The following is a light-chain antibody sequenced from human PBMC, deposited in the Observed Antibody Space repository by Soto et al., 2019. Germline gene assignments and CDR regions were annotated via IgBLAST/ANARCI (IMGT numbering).Light chain of an antibody. CDR2: GAS. V-gene: IGKV3-20*01. Sequence: IVMTQSPSTLSVSPGERSTLSCRASQSVSSNLAWYQQKPGQAPRLLIYGASNRATGIPDRLSGSGSGTEFTLTISRMEPEDFAVYYCQQYGTSGTFGQGTKVDI. CDR1: QSVSSN. J-gene: IGKJ1*01. CDR3: QQYGTSGT.